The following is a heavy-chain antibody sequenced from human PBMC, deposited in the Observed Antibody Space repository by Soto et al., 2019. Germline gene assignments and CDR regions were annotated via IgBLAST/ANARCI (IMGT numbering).Heavy chain of an antibody. CDR3: AREIDGAFCGGDCPGGMDV. J-gene: IGHJ6*02. V-gene: IGHV1-69*13. Sequence: GASVKVSCKASGGTFSSYAISWVRQAPGQGLEWMGGIIPIFGTANYAQKFQGRVTITADESTSTAYMELSSLRSEDTAVYYCAREIDGAFCGGDCPGGMDVWGQGTTVTVSS. CDR1: GGTFSSYA. CDR2: IIPIFGTA. D-gene: IGHD2-21*02.